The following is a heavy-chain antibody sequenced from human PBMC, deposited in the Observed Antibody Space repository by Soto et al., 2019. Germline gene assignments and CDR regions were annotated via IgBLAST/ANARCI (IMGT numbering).Heavy chain of an antibody. Sequence: QVQLVESGGGVDQPGRSLRLSCAASGFTFSSYAMHWVCQAPGKGLEWVAVISYDGSNKYYADSVKGRFTISRDNSKNTLYLQMISLRAEDTAVYYCARRIAARPRRYYYYGMDVWGQGTTVTVSS. V-gene: IGHV3-30-3*01. CDR3: ARRIAARPRRYYYYGMDV. CDR2: ISYDGSNK. J-gene: IGHJ6*02. CDR1: GFTFSSYA. D-gene: IGHD6-6*01.